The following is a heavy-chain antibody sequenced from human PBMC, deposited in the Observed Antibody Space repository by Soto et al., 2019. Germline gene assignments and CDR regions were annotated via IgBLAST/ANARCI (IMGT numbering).Heavy chain of an antibody. J-gene: IGHJ4*02. Sequence: GGSLRLSCAASGFTSSSYGMHWVRQAPGKGLEWVAVIWYDGTNKYYADSVKGRFTISRDNSKNTLYLQMNSLRAEDTAVYYCAREAYSTWYYFDYWGQGTLVTVSS. CDR1: GFTSSSYG. V-gene: IGHV3-33*01. CDR2: IWYDGTNK. D-gene: IGHD6-13*01. CDR3: AREAYSTWYYFDY.